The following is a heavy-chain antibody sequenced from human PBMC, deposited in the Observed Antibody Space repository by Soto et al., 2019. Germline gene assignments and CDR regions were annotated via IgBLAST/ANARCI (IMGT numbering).Heavy chain of an antibody. Sequence: SVKVSCKASGGTFSSYAISWVRQAPGQGLEWMGGIIPIFGTANYAQKFQGRVTITADKSTSTAYMELSSLRSEDTAVYYCAGFLSSHRIAAADLNWFDPWGQGTLVTVSS. V-gene: IGHV1-69*06. CDR1: GGTFSSYA. CDR3: AGFLSSHRIAAADLNWFDP. D-gene: IGHD6-13*01. CDR2: IIPIFGTA. J-gene: IGHJ5*02.